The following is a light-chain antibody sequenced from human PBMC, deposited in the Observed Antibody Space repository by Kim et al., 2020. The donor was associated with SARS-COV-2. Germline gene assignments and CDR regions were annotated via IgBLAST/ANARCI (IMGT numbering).Light chain of an antibody. CDR2: DAS. Sequence: LSASVGDRVSITCRASQSISSWLAWYQQKPGKAPKLLIYDASTLGSGVPSRFSGSGSGTEFTLTISSLQPYDFATYYCQHYYSYSFGQGTKVDIK. J-gene: IGKJ1*01. CDR1: QSISSW. V-gene: IGKV1-5*01. CDR3: QHYYSYS.